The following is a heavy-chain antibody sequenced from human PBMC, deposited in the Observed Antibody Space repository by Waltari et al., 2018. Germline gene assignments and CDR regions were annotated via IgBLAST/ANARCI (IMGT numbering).Heavy chain of an antibody. CDR3: AKDLGYQYESSGYDY. Sequence: EVQLLESGGGLVQPGGSLRLSCAASGFTFKNYAMRWVRQAPGKGVEGGSAISRSGGSTFWADSVKGRFTISRDNSKNTLILQMNSLRAEDTAVYYCAKDLGYQYESSGYDYWGQGTLVTVSS. CDR1: GFTFKNYA. V-gene: IGHV3-23*01. D-gene: IGHD3-22*01. J-gene: IGHJ4*02. CDR2: ISRSGGST.